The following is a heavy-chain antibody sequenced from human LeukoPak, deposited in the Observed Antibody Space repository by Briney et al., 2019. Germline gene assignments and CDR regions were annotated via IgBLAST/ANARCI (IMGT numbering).Heavy chain of an antibody. J-gene: IGHJ3*02. D-gene: IGHD3-22*01. V-gene: IGHV4-39*07. CDR2: IYYSGST. Sequence: SETLSLTCTVSGGSISSSSYYWGWIRQPPGKGLEWIGSIYYSGSTYYNPSLKSRVTISVDTSKNQFSLKLSSVTAADTAVYYCASDYHDAFDIWGQGTMVTVSS. CDR1: GGSISSSSYY. CDR3: ASDYHDAFDI.